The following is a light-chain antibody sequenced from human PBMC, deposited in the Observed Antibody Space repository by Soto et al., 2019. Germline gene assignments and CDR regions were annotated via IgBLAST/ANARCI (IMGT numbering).Light chain of an antibody. CDR1: SSDVGGYNY. J-gene: IGLJ2*01. Sequence: QSVLTQPPSASGSPGQSVTISCSGTSSDVGGYNYVSWYQQHPGKAPKLMICEVTRRPSGVPDRFSGSKSGNTAFLTVSGLQAEDEADYYCASYAGSSVVFGGGTKFTVL. CDR2: EVT. V-gene: IGLV2-8*01. CDR3: ASYAGSSVV.